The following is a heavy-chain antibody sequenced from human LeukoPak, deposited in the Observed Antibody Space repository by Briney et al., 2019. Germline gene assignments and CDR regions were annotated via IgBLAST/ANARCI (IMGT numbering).Heavy chain of an antibody. CDR2: IYYSGST. V-gene: IGHV4-59*01. CDR1: GGSISSYY. D-gene: IGHD6-13*01. CDR3: ARDRRYSSSWVFDY. Sequence: PSETLSLTYTVSGGSISSYYWSWIRQPPGKGLEWIGYIYYSGSTNYNPSLKSRVTISVDTSKNQFSLKLSSVTAADTAVYYCARDRRYSSSWVFDYWGQGTLVTVSS. J-gene: IGHJ4*02.